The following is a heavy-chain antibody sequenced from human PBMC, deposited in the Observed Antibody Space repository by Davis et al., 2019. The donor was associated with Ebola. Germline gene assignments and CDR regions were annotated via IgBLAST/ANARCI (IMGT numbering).Heavy chain of an antibody. D-gene: IGHD3-22*01. CDR3: ARDKGSITMIEDY. V-gene: IGHV3-33*01. Sequence: GGSLRLSCAASGFTFSSYCMHWVRQAPGKGLEWVAVIWYDGSNKYYADSVKGRFTISRDNSKNTLYLQMNSLRAEDTAVYYCARDKGSITMIEDYWGQGALVTVSS. J-gene: IGHJ4*02. CDR2: IWYDGSNK. CDR1: GFTFSSYC.